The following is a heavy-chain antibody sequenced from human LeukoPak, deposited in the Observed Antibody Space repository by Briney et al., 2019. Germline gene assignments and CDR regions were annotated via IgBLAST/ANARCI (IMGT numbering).Heavy chain of an antibody. CDR2: ISWNSGSI. D-gene: IGHD5-12*01. J-gene: IGHJ2*01. V-gene: IGHV3-9*01. Sequence: PGGSLRLSCAASGFTFDDYAMHWVRQAPGKGLEWVSGISWNSGSIGYADSVKGRFTISRDNAKNSLYLQMNSLRAEDTALYYCAKGHATLTYWYFDLWGRGTLVTVSS. CDR1: GFTFDDYA. CDR3: AKGHATLTYWYFDL.